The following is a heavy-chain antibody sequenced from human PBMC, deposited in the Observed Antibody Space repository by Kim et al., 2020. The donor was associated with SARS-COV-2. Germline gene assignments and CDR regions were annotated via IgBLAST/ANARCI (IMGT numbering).Heavy chain of an antibody. V-gene: IGHV4-4*02. Sequence: NYNPSLKSRVTISVDKSKNQFSLKLSSVTTADTAVYYCARVVYGGYAGYWGQGTLVTVSS. J-gene: IGHJ4*02. D-gene: IGHD5-12*01. CDR3: ARVVYGGYAGY.